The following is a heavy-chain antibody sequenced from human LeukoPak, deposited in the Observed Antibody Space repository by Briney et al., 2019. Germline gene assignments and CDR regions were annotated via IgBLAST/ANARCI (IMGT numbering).Heavy chain of an antibody. J-gene: IGHJ4*02. V-gene: IGHV5-51*01. CDR1: GCSFTSYW. Sequence: GESLKISCKGSGCSFTSYWIGWVRQMPGKGLEWMGIIYPGDSDTRYSPSFQGQVTISADKSISTAYLQWSSLKASDTAMYYCARHEYYYDSSVDYWGQGTLVTVSS. CDR3: ARHEYYYDSSVDY. D-gene: IGHD3-22*01. CDR2: IYPGDSDT.